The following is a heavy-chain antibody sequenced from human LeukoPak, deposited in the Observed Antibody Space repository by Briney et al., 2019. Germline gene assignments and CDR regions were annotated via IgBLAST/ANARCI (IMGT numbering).Heavy chain of an antibody. J-gene: IGHJ4*02. V-gene: IGHV4-4*02. CDR1: GGSITSHNW. D-gene: IGHD1-1*01. CDR2: IYHGGNT. CDR3: ACHLAVSGTRGFDY. Sequence: SETLSLTCAVSGGSITSHNWWSWVRQTPGEGLEWIGEIYHGGNTHYNTSLESRVTMSVDKSRNQFSLNLYSVTAADTAVYYCACHLAVSGTRGFDYWGQGILVTVSS.